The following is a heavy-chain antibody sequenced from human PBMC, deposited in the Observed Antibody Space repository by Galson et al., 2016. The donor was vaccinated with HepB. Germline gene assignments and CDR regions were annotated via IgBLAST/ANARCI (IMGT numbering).Heavy chain of an antibody. CDR3: AKDNSFAIDY. Sequence: SLRLSCAASGFAFSHFGMHWVRQAPGKGLEWVAVISYDGNYKYYADSVKGRFTISRDTSKSTLYLQMNSLRPEDTAVYYCAKDNSFAIDYWGQGTLVTVSS. D-gene: IGHD5-18*01. J-gene: IGHJ4*02. CDR2: ISYDGNYK. V-gene: IGHV3-30*18. CDR1: GFAFSHFG.